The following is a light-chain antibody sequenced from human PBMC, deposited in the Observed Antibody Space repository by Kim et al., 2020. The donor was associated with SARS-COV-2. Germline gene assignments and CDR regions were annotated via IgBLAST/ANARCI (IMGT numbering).Light chain of an antibody. CDR1: SRDIGNYNL. V-gene: IGLV2-23*01. Sequence: HSALTQPASVSGSPGQSITISCTGTSRDIGNYNLVSWFQQRPGEVPKLVIYEDSKRPSGVSNRFSGSKSGNTASLTISGLQAEDEADYYCCSYAGIKTLIFGGGTQLTVL. CDR3: CSYAGIKTLI. CDR2: EDS. J-gene: IGLJ2*01.